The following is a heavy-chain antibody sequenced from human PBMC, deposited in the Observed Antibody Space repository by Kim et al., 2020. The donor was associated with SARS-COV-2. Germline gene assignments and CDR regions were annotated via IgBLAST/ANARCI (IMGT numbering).Heavy chain of an antibody. CDR2: ISGSGGST. D-gene: IGHD6-13*01. CDR1: GFTFSSYA. Sequence: GGSLRLSCAASGFTFSSYAMSWVRQAPGKGLEWVSAISGSGGSTYYADSVKGRFTISRDNSKNTLYLQMNSLRAEDTAVYYCAKGPVGSSWYSLSCADYWGQGTLVTVSS. CDR3: AKGPVGSSWYSLSCADY. V-gene: IGHV3-23*01. J-gene: IGHJ4*02.